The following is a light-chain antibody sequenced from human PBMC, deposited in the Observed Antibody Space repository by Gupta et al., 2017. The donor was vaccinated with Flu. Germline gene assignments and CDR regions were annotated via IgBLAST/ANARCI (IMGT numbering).Light chain of an antibody. J-gene: IGKJ2*01. Sequence: EIVITQSPDTLSVSPGERATLSCRASQSVSSNLAWYQQKPGQAPRLLIYGASTRATGIPARFSGNGCGTEFTLTISSRQSEDFAVYYCQQYTGWPPYTFGQGTKMEIK. V-gene: IGKV3-15*01. CDR1: QSVSSN. CDR3: QQYTGWPPYT. CDR2: GAS.